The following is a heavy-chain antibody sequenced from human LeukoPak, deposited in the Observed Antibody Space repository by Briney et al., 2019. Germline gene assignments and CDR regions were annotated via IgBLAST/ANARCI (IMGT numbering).Heavy chain of an antibody. CDR2: IFSGGDT. CDR1: GFSFIRYY. J-gene: IGHJ4*01. CDR3: VRQGYDSGFDY. Sequence: PGGSLRLSCPASGFSFIRYYMSWVRPAPGKGLDGVSVIFSGGDTYYAHSVKDRFSISRDRSRVTLFLQIDSLRADDTAVYYCVRQGYDSGFDYWGHGTMVTVSS. V-gene: IGHV3-66*04. D-gene: IGHD5-12*01.